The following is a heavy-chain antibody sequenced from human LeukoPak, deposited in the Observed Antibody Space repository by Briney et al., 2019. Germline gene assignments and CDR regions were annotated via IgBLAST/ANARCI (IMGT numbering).Heavy chain of an antibody. D-gene: IGHD5-18*01. J-gene: IGHJ4*02. CDR2: IFGSGGSP. CDR1: GFTFGSFA. Sequence: TGGSLRLSCEASGFTFGSFAMYWVRQAPGKGLDWIAGIFGSGGSPHYADSVKGRFTISRDNSKNTVYLQVNSLRAEDTAVYYCGKTTAGYSSGQKPAWPVDYWGQGTLVTVSS. V-gene: IGHV3-23*01. CDR3: GKTTAGYSSGQKPAWPVDY.